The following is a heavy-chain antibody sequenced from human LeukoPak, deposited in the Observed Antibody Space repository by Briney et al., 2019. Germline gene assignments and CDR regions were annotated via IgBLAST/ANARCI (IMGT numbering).Heavy chain of an antibody. CDR1: GFTFSSYW. CDR2: INSDGSST. Sequence: PGGSLRLSCAASGFTFSSYWMHWVRHAPGKGLVWVSRINSDGSSTNYADSVKGRFTISRDNAKNTLHLQMNSLRAEDTAVYYCARGARGSGTASDYWGQGNLVTVSS. J-gene: IGHJ4*02. CDR3: ARGARGSGTASDY. V-gene: IGHV3-74*01. D-gene: IGHD3-10*01.